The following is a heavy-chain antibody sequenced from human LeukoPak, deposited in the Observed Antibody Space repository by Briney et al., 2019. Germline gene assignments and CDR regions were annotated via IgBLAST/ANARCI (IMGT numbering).Heavy chain of an antibody. CDR1: GFTFSSYA. Sequence: PGGSLRLSCAVSGFTFSSYAMSWVRQAPGKGLEWVSAISGSGGSTYYADSVKGRFTISRDNSKNTLYLQMNSLRAEDTAVYYCAKPRDIVVVPAAISYWGQGTLVTVSS. CDR3: AKPRDIVVVPAAISY. V-gene: IGHV3-23*01. D-gene: IGHD2-2*02. CDR2: ISGSGGST. J-gene: IGHJ4*02.